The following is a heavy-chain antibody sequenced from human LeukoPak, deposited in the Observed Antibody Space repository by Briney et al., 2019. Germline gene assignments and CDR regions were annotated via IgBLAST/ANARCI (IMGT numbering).Heavy chain of an antibody. CDR3: ARLTYYYDSSGYYLFDY. CDR1: GYTFTSYD. Sequence: GASVKVSCKASGYTFTSYDINWVRQATGQGLEWIGWMNPNSGNTGYAQKLQGRVTITRNTSISTAYMELSSLRSEDTAVYYCARLTYYYDSSGYYLFDYWGQGTLVTVSS. D-gene: IGHD3-22*01. J-gene: IGHJ4*02. V-gene: IGHV1-8*03. CDR2: MNPNSGNT.